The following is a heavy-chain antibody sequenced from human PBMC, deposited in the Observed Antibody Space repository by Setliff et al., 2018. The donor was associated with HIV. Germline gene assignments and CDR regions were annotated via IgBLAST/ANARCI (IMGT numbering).Heavy chain of an antibody. CDR3: AKDRGHNFWSGYSDY. Sequence: GGSLRLSCVASGFTFSRYAMSWVRQAPGKGLEWVSAIGGSGGSTYYADSMKGRFTVSRENPKNTLYLEMDSLRAEDTAVYYCAKDRGHNFWSGYSDYWGQGTLVTVLL. CDR2: IGGSGGST. CDR1: GFTFSRYA. V-gene: IGHV3-23*01. D-gene: IGHD3-3*01. J-gene: IGHJ4*02.